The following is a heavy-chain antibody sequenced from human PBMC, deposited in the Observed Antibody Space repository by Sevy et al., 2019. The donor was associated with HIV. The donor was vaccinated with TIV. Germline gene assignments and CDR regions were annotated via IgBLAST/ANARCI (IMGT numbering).Heavy chain of an antibody. CDR1: GFTFSSYR. J-gene: IGHJ4*02. Sequence: GGSLRLSCAASGFTFSSYRMTWVRQAPGKGLEWVSCISSTSAYINYADSVKGRFTISRDNAKSLLYRQMDSLRAEDTAVYYCARAVLEISTWRSDYWGQGTLVTVSS. CDR3: ARAVLEISTWRSDY. D-gene: IGHD1-1*01. V-gene: IGHV3-21*01. CDR2: ISSTSAYI.